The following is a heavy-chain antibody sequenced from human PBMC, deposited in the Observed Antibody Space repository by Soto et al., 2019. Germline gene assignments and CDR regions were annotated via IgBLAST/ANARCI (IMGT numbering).Heavy chain of an antibody. V-gene: IGHV4-31*03. CDR1: GGSISSDNFY. D-gene: IGHD3-16*01. Sequence: SETLSLTCTVSGGSISSDNFYWSWIRQHPGKGLEWIGYIYYSGSTYYNPSLKSRVTISVDTSKNQFSLTLSSVTAADTAVYYCARLLTDNSFDPSGPGTLVTVSS. CDR3: ARLLTDNSFDP. CDR2: IYYSGST. J-gene: IGHJ5*02.